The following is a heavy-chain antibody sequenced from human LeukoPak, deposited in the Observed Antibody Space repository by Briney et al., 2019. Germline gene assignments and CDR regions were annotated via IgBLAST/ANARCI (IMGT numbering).Heavy chain of an antibody. J-gene: IGHJ5*02. CDR3: ARGGPTIFGPERANWFDP. CDR1: GGSISSYY. D-gene: IGHD3-9*01. V-gene: IGHV4-4*07. Sequence: PSETLSLTCTVSGGSISSYYWSWIRQPAGKGLEWIGRIYTSGSTNYNPSLKGRVTMSVDTSKNQFSLKLSSVTAADTAVYYCARGGPTIFGPERANWFDPWGQGTLVTVSS. CDR2: IYTSGST.